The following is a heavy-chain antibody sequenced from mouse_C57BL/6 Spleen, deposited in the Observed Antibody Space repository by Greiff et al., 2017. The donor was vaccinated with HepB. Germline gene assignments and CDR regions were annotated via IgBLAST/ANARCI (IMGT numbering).Heavy chain of an antibody. Sequence: QVQLQQSGAELVMPGASVKLSCKASGYTFTSYWMHWVKQRPGQGLEWIGEIDPSDSYTNYNQKFKGKSTLTVDKSSSTAYMQLSSLTSEDSAVYYCARGGSNMYYFDYWGQGTTLTVSS. V-gene: IGHV1-69*01. CDR2: IDPSDSYT. J-gene: IGHJ2*01. CDR1: GYTFTSYW. D-gene: IGHD1-1*01. CDR3: ARGGSNMYYFDY.